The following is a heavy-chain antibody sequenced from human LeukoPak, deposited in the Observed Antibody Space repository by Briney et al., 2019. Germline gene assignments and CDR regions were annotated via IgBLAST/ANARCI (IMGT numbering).Heavy chain of an antibody. CDR1: GGSISSGGYY. V-gene: IGHV4-31*03. CDR3: ARGSIAVHWFDP. CDR2: IYYSGST. J-gene: IGHJ5*02. Sequence: SETLSLTCTVSGGSISSGGYYWSWIRQHPGKGLEWIGYIYYSGSTYYNPSLKSRVTISVDTSKNQFSLKLSSATAADTAVYYCARGSIAVHWFDPWGQGTLVTVSS. D-gene: IGHD6-19*01.